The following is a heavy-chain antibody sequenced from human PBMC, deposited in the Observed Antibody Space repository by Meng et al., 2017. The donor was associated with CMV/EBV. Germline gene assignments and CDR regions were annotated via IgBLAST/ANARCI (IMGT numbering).Heavy chain of an antibody. CDR1: GFTFDDYA. D-gene: IGHD2-15*01. CDR2: ISWNSGSI. Sequence: SLMISCAASGFTFDDYAMHWVRQAPGKGLEWVSGISWNSGSIGYADSVKGRFTISRDNAKNSLYLQMNSLRAEDTALYYCAKDVSREFRWWFPFYYYGMDVWGQGTTVTVSS. V-gene: IGHV3-9*01. CDR3: AKDVSREFRWWFPFYYYGMDV. J-gene: IGHJ6*02.